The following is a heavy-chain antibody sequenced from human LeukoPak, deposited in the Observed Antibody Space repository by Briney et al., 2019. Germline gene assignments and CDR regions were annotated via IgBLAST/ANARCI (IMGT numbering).Heavy chain of an antibody. V-gene: IGHV1-18*01. D-gene: IGHD3-3*01. CDR3: ARDLYDFWSGYYTGSMFDY. CDR2: ISAYNGNT. Sequence: ASVKVSCKASGYTFTSYGISWVRQAPGQGLEWMGWISAYNGNTNYAQKLQGRVTMTTDTSTSTAYMELRSLRSDDTAVYYCARDLYDFWSGYYTGSMFDYWGQGTLVTVSS. J-gene: IGHJ4*02. CDR1: GYTFTSYG.